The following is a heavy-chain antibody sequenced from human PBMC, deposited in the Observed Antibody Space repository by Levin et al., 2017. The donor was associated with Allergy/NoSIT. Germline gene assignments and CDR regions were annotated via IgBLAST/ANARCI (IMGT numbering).Heavy chain of an antibody. J-gene: IGHJ6*02. CDR1: GYTFTGYY. CDR3: ARFPPTYQLLENPPKDFYSGLDV. D-gene: IGHD2-2*01. V-gene: IGHV1-2*02. Sequence: ASVKVSCKASGYTFTGYYVHWVRQAPGQGLEWMGWIDPFSGDTNYAQKFQGKVTMTRDTMNTAYLELSRLRSDDTAVYYFARFPPTYQLLENPPKDFYSGLDVWGQGTTVIVSS. CDR2: IDPFSGDT.